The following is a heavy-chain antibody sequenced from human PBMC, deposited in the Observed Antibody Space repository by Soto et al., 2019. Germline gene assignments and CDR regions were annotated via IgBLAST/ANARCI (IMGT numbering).Heavy chain of an antibody. D-gene: IGHD3-10*01. Sequence: TSETLSLTCTVSGGSISSSSYYWGWIRQPPGKGLEWIGSIYYSGSTYYNPSLKGRVTISVDTPKNQFSLKLSSVTAADTAVYYCARHWDPPYYYGSRSSTPFDYWGQGTLVTVSS. CDR2: IYYSGST. J-gene: IGHJ4*02. CDR3: ARHWDPPYYYGSRSSTPFDY. V-gene: IGHV4-39*01. CDR1: GGSISSSSYY.